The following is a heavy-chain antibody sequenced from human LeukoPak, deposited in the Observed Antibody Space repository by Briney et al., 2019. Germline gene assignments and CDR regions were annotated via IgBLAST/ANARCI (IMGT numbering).Heavy chain of an antibody. CDR3: ARAGDSTGYSDY. D-gene: IGHD3-22*01. Sequence: SETLSLTCAVYGXSXXGYYXXXXXXPPXKGLAWIGEINHSGSTXYXPSLKSRVTISVDTSKNQFSLRLSSVTAADTAVYXXARAGDSTGYSDYWGQGTLVTVSS. J-gene: IGHJ4*02. CDR1: GXSXXGYY. CDR2: INHSGST. V-gene: IGHV4-34*01.